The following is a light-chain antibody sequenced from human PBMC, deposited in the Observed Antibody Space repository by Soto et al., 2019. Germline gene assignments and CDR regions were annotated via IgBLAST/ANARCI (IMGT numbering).Light chain of an antibody. V-gene: IGKV1-5*01. CDR3: QQYDNYPLT. CDR1: QSVGSW. CDR2: DAS. Sequence: IQMTQSPSTLSASVGDRVTISCRASQSVGSWLAWYQQKPGKAPKFLIYDASTLESGVPSRFSGSGSGAESTLTFSSLQPDDFATYYCQQYDNYPLTFGGGTKVEI. J-gene: IGKJ4*01.